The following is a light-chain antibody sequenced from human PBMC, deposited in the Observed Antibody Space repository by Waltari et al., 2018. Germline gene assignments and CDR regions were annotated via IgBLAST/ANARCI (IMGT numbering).Light chain of an antibody. CDR3: QQYNNSPYS. CDR2: YAS. Sequence: DIQMTQSPSSLSASVGDRVTITCRASQGIKNYLSWYQQKPGKATKPLIYYASSLETGVPSRFIGSRSGTDYTLTISSLQPEDIATYSCQQYNNSPYSFGQGTKVEIK. CDR1: QGIKNY. V-gene: IGKV1-33*01. J-gene: IGKJ2*03.